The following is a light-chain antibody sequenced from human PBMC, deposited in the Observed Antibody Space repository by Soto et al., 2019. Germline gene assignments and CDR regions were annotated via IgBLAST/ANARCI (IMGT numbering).Light chain of an antibody. CDR1: SSSVGAGYD. V-gene: IGLV1-40*01. CDR3: AAWDDGLLSVV. Sequence: QSVLTQPPSVSGAPGQRVTISCTGSSSSVGAGYDVHWYQHLPGTAPKLLIFSNTNRPSGVPDRFSGSKSGTSVSLAIAGLQSEDEGDYYCAAWDDGLLSVVFGGGTKLTVL. CDR2: SNT. J-gene: IGLJ2*01.